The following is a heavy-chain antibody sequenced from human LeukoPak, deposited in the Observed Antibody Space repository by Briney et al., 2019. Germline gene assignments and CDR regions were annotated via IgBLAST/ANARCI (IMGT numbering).Heavy chain of an antibody. CDR3: ARNRGEGFDP. J-gene: IGHJ5*02. D-gene: IGHD1-14*01. CDR1: GYTSTSYD. V-gene: IGHV1-8*01. Sequence: GASVKVSCKASGYTSTSYDINWVRQAAGQGLEWMGWMSPINGNTGYAQKFQGRVTMTRNTSISTAYMELSSLRSEDTAVYYCARNRGEGFDPWGQGTLVTVSS. CDR2: MSPINGNT.